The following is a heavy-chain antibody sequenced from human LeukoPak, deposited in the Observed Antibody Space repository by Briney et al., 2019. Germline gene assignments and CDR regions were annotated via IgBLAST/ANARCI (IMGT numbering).Heavy chain of an antibody. D-gene: IGHD1-1*01. CDR1: GFTFSSYG. CDR2: IWDDGSNK. Sequence: PGRSLRLSCAASGFTFSSYGMHWVRQAPGKGLEWVAVIWDDGSNKYYADSVKGRFTISRDNSKNTLYLQMNSLRAEDTAVYYCAKDTTGHLDYWGEGTLVTVSS. J-gene: IGHJ4*02. V-gene: IGHV3-33*06. CDR3: AKDTTGHLDY.